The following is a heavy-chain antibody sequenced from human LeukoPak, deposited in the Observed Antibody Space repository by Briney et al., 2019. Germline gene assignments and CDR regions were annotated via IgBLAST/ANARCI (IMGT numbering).Heavy chain of an antibody. Sequence: GSLRLSCAASGFTFSSYGMHWVRQAPGKGLEWVAVISYDGSNKYYADSVKGRFTISRDNSKNTLYLQMNSLRAEDTAVYYCAKDLLQYYDILTGYSPAFDYWGQGTLVTVSS. J-gene: IGHJ4*02. CDR3: AKDLLQYYDILTGYSPAFDY. CDR1: GFTFSSYG. CDR2: ISYDGSNK. D-gene: IGHD3-9*01. V-gene: IGHV3-30*18.